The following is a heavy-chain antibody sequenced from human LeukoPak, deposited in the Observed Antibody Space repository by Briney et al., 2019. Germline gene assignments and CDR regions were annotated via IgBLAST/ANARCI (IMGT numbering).Heavy chain of an antibody. Sequence: ASVKVSCKASGYTFAGYYVHWVRQAPGQGLEWMGWINPNSGGTSYAQNFQGRVTMTRDTSINTAYMELSSLRSDDTAVFYCARMAHGSYYWGQGTLVTVSS. D-gene: IGHD1-26*01. CDR1: GYTFAGYY. CDR2: INPNSGGT. V-gene: IGHV1-2*02. CDR3: ARMAHGSYY. J-gene: IGHJ4*02.